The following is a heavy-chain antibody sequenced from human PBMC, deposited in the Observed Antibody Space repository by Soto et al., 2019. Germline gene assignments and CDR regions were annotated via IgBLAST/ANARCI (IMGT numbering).Heavy chain of an antibody. J-gene: IGHJ4*02. Sequence: PGGSLRLSCAASGLTFSSYAMSWVRQAPGKGLEWVSAISGSGGSTYYADSVKGRFTISRDNSKNTLYLQMNSLKTDDTAVYYCTRIAYNYGPGDYWGQGTLVTVSS. CDR2: ISGSGGST. CDR3: TRIAYNYGPGDY. V-gene: IGHV3-23*01. CDR1: GLTFSSYA. D-gene: IGHD2-21*01.